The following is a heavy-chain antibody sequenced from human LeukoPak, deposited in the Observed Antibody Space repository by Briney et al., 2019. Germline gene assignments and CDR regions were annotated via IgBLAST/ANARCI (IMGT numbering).Heavy chain of an antibody. CDR1: GYTFTGYY. J-gene: IGHJ3*02. CDR3: ARRDSSGYYGIDAFDI. V-gene: IGHV1-2*02. Sequence: ASVKVSCKASGYTFTGYYMHWVRQAPGQGLEWMGWINPNSGGTNYAQKFQGRVTMTTDTSTSTAYMELRSLRSDDTAVYYCARRDSSGYYGIDAFDIWGQGTMVTVSS. D-gene: IGHD3-22*01. CDR2: INPNSGGT.